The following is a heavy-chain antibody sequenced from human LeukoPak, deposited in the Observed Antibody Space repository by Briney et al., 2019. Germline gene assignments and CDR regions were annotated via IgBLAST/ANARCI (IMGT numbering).Heavy chain of an antibody. CDR3: ARYDPYDSSGYFDAFDI. J-gene: IGHJ3*02. Sequence: GESLKISCKGSGYSFTSHWIGWVRQMPGKGLEWMGIIYPGDSDTRYSPSFQGQVTISADKSISTAYLQWSSLKASDTAMYYCARYDPYDSSGYFDAFDIWGQGTMVTVSS. D-gene: IGHD3-22*01. V-gene: IGHV5-51*01. CDR1: GYSFTSHW. CDR2: IYPGDSDT.